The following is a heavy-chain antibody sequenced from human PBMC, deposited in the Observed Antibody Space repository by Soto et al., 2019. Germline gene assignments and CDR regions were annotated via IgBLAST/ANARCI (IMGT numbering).Heavy chain of an antibody. D-gene: IGHD3-9*01. J-gene: IGHJ6*03. CDR1: GYTFTSYA. V-gene: IGHV1-8*02. CDR2: MNPNSGNT. Sequence: ASVKVSCKASGYTFTSYAMHWVRQATGQGLEWMGWMNPNSGNTGYAQKFQGRVTMTRNTSISTAYMELSSLRSEDTAVYYCARGNYDILTGYHYYYYYMDVWGKGTTVTVSS. CDR3: ARGNYDILTGYHYYYYYMDV.